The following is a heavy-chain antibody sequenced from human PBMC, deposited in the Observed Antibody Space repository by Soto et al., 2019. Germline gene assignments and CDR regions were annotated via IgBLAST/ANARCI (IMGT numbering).Heavy chain of an antibody. J-gene: IGHJ4*02. V-gene: IGHV4-59*11. D-gene: IGHD6-13*01. Sequence: SATISLSSTVSGGTMSTHFGSWIRQPPGKGLEWIGYSHSSGYSHYNPSLKSRVTISVDTSNNQISLKVTSVTAADTAMYYCAGSYGNSWYAYWGQGSLVTSPQ. CDR1: GGTMSTHF. CDR2: SHSSGYS. CDR3: AGSYGNSWYAY.